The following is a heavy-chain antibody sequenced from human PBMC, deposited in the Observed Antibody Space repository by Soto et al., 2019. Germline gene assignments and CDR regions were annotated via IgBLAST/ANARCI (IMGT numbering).Heavy chain of an antibody. V-gene: IGHV3-9*01. CDR3: AKGGMDV. J-gene: IGHJ6*02. CDR1: GFTFDDYA. Sequence: EVQLVESGGGLVQPGRSLRLSCAASGFTFDDYAMHWVRQAPGKGLEWVSGISWNSGSIGYADSVKGRFTISRDNAKNSLYLQMNSLRAEGTALYYCAKGGMDVRGQGTTVTVSS. CDR2: ISWNSGSI.